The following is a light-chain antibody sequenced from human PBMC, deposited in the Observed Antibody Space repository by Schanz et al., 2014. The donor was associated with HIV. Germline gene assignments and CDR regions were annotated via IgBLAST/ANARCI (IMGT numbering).Light chain of an antibody. V-gene: IGKV3-20*01. CDR2: GAS. CDR3: QQYGSSPGT. J-gene: IGKJ2*01. CDR1: QSVKSNF. Sequence: EIVLTQSPGTLSLSPGERGTLSCRASQSVKSNFIGWYQQKPGQAPRLLIFGASNRATGIPDRFSGGVSGTDFTLTISRLEPEDFAVYYCQQYGSSPGTFGQGTKLEIK.